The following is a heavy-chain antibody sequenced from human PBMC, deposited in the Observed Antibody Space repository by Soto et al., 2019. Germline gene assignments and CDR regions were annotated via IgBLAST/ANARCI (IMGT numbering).Heavy chain of an antibody. D-gene: IGHD6-13*01. Sequence: QVNLVESGGNLVKPGGSLRLSCVASGFTFSDYYMTWIRQAPGKGLEWLSYMSDSGNTIYYADSVKGRFTISRDNAKNSLYLQMNNLRVDDSAVYYCARYVAALDYWCRGTVVTVSS. V-gene: IGHV3-11*01. CDR1: GFTFSDYY. CDR3: ARYVAALDY. CDR2: MSDSGNTI. J-gene: IGHJ4*02.